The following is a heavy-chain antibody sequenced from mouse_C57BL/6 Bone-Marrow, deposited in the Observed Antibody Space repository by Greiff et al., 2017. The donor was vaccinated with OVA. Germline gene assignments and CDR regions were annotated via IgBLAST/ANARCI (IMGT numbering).Heavy chain of an antibody. CDR3: ARYKGRVAVDYFDY. V-gene: IGHV7-3*01. J-gene: IGHJ2*01. CDR1: GFTFTNYY. CDR2: IRNKPNGSTT. D-gene: IGHD1-1*01. Sequence: EVKLVESGGGLVQPGDSLSLSCAAPGFTFTNYYMSWVRQPPGKALEWLAFIRNKPNGSTTEYSASVKGRFTISRDNSQSNLYSKVYALRTKDSATDYGARYKGRVAVDYFDYWGQGTALTVSA.